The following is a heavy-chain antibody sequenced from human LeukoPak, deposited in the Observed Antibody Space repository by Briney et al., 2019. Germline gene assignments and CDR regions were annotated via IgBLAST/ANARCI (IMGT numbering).Heavy chain of an antibody. D-gene: IGHD4-17*01. CDR1: GYTLTSYG. CDR3: ARGAYGDK. J-gene: IGHJ4*02. V-gene: IGHV1-18*01. CDR2: ISTQSGNT. Sequence: GASVKVSCKASGYTLTSYGINWMRQAPGQGLERMGWISTQSGNTNYAQKVQGRLTLTTDRSTNTAYMELRSLRSDDTAVYYCARGAYGDKWGQGTMVTVSS.